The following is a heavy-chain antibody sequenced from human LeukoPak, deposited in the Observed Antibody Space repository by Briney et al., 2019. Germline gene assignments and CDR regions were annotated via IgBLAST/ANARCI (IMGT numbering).Heavy chain of an antibody. CDR2: IKQDGSEK. J-gene: IGHJ4*02. Sequence: GGSLRLSCAASGFTFSSYWMSWVRQAPGKGLEWVANIKQDGSEKYYVDSVKGRFTISRDNAKNSLYLHMNSLRAEDTAVYYCARGQVVPAALFDYWGQGTLVTVSS. D-gene: IGHD2-2*01. CDR3: ARGQVVPAALFDY. CDR1: GFTFSSYW. V-gene: IGHV3-7*03.